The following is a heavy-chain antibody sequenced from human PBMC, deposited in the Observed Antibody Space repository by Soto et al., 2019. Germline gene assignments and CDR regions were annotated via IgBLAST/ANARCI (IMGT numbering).Heavy chain of an antibody. CDR1: GGSISSSNW. J-gene: IGHJ3*02. CDR2: IYHSGST. D-gene: IGHD5-12*01. CDR3: ARVIDTVATGGNAFDI. Sequence: SETLSLTCAVSGGSISSSNWWSWVRQPPGKGLEWIGEIYHSGSTNYNPSLKSRVTISVDKSKNQFSLKLSSVTAADTAVYYCARVIDTVATGGNAFDIWGQGTMVTVSS. V-gene: IGHV4-4*02.